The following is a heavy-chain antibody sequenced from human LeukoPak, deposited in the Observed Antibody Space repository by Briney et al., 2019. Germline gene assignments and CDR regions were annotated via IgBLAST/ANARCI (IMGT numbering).Heavy chain of an antibody. V-gene: IGHV1-2*02. CDR2: INPNSGGT. J-gene: IGHJ4*02. CDR3: ARGGIVVVPAAISEALAIDY. Sequence: ASVKVSCKASGYTFTGYYMHWVRQAPGQGLEWMGWINPNSGGTNYAQKFQGRVTMTRDTSISTAYMELSRLRSDDTAVYYCARGGIVVVPAAISEALAIDYWGQGTLVTVSS. D-gene: IGHD2-2*02. CDR1: GYTFTGYY.